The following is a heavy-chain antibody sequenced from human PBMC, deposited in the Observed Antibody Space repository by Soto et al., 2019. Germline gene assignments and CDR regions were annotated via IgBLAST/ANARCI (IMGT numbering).Heavy chain of an antibody. Sequence: QVQLVESGGGVVQPGRSLRLSCAASGFTFSSYGMHWVRQAPGKGLEWVAVIWYDGSNKYYADSVKGRFTISRHNSKNTLYLQMNSLRAEDTAVYYCARGGISTTPTNFDYWGQGTLVTVSS. CDR1: GFTFSSYG. CDR2: IWYDGSNK. CDR3: ARGGISTTPTNFDY. D-gene: IGHD1-1*01. J-gene: IGHJ4*02. V-gene: IGHV3-33*01.